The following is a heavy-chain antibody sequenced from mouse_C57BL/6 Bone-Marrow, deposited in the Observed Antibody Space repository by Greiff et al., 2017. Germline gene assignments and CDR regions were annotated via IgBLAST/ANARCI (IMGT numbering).Heavy chain of an antibody. CDR3: TREDSNYRFAY. J-gene: IGHJ3*01. CDR2: ISSGGDYI. Sequence: EVQVVESGEGLVKPGGSLKLSCAASGFTFSSYAMSWVRQTPEKRLEWVAYISSGGDYIYYADTVKGRFTISRDNARNTLYLQMSSLKSEDTAMYYCTREDSNYRFAYWGQGTLVTVSA. D-gene: IGHD2-5*01. CDR1: GFTFSSYA. V-gene: IGHV5-9-1*02.